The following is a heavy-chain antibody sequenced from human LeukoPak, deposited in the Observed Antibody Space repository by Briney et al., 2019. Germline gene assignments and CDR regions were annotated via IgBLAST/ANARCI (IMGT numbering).Heavy chain of an antibody. CDR1: GYTFTGYY. CDR2: INPNSGGT. V-gene: IGHV1-2*02. J-gene: IGHJ4*02. CDR3: ASIGNYDSSGNY. D-gene: IGHD3-22*01. Sequence: GASVKVSCKASGYTFTGYYMHWVRQAPGQGLEWMGWINPNSGGTNYAQKFQGRVTMTRDMSTSTVYMELSSLRSEDTAVYYCASIGNYDSSGNYWGQGTLVTVSS.